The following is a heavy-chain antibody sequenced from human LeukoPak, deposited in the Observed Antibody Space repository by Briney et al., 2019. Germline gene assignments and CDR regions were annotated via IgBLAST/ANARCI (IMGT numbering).Heavy chain of an antibody. CDR3: AKDAPSYCSGGSCYGDY. D-gene: IGHD2-15*01. V-gene: IGHV3-23*01. Sequence: GGTLRLSCAASGFTFSSYGMSWVRQAPGKGLEWVSAISGSGGSTYYADSVKGRFTTSRDNSKNTLYLQMNSLRAEDTAVYYCAKDAPSYCSGGSCYGDYWGQGTLVTVSS. CDR1: GFTFSSYG. J-gene: IGHJ4*02. CDR2: ISGSGGST.